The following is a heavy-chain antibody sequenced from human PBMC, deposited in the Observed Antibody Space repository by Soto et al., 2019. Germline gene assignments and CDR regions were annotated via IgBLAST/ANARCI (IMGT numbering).Heavy chain of an antibody. CDR2: ISSSSNK. J-gene: IGHJ6*03. V-gene: IGHV3-48*01. CDR3: AKAPYGSGSYLALYYMDV. Sequence: PGGSLRLSCAASGFTFSTYTMNWVRQAPGKGLEWVSYISSSSNKYYADSVKGRFTISRDNSKNTLYLQMNSLRAEDTAVYYCAKAPYGSGSYLALYYMDVWGKGTTVTVSS. D-gene: IGHD3-10*01. CDR1: GFTFSTYT.